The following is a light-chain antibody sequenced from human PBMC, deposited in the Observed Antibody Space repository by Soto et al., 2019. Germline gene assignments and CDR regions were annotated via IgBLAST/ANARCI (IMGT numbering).Light chain of an antibody. CDR1: SSDVGGYNY. CDR3: SSYRSDTTYV. V-gene: IGLV2-14*01. Sequence: QSVLTRPASVSGSPGQSITISCTGTSSDVGGYNYVSWYQHHPGKAPKLMIHEVSDRPSGISNRFSGSKSGNTASLTISGLQAEDEADYYCSSYRSDTTYVFGTGTKVTVL. J-gene: IGLJ1*01. CDR2: EVS.